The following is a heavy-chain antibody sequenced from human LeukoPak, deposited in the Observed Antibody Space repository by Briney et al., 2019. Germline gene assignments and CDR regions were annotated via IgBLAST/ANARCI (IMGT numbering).Heavy chain of an antibody. CDR3: ARQPTVKRGAVASNFDY. CDR1: GYSISSAYY. J-gene: IGHJ4*02. D-gene: IGHD6-19*01. CDR2: IYYNGIT. V-gene: IGHV4-38-2*01. Sequence: PSETLSLTCAVSGYSISSAYYWGWIRQPPGKGLEWIASIYYNGITYYNASLESRVTMSVDTSRNQFSLSLRSVSAADTSLYYCARQPTVKRGAVASNFDYWGQGILVTVSS.